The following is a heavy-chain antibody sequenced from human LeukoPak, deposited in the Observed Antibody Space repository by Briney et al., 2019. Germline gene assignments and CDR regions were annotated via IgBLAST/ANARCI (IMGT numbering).Heavy chain of an antibody. Sequence: GGSLRLSCAASGFTFSSYSMNWVRQAPGKGLEWVSSIISSRSYIYYADSVKGRFTICRDNAKTSLYLQMNSLRAEDTAVYYCARGSGSSGYTWSYWGQGTLVTVSS. D-gene: IGHD3-22*01. CDR1: GFTFSSYS. V-gene: IGHV3-21*01. CDR2: IISSRSYI. CDR3: ARGSGSSGYTWSY. J-gene: IGHJ4*02.